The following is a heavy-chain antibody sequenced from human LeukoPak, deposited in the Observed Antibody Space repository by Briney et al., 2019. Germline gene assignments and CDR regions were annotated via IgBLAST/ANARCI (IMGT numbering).Heavy chain of an antibody. CDR2: IYSGGST. V-gene: IGHV3-53*05. Sequence: GGSLRLSCAASGFTVSSNYMSWVRQAPGKGLEWVSVIYSGGSTYYADSVKGRFTISRDNSKNTLYLQMNSLRAEDTAVYYCARDTDSGYYSYYFDYWGQGTLVTVSS. CDR1: GFTVSSNY. J-gene: IGHJ4*02. D-gene: IGHD3-22*01. CDR3: ARDTDSGYYSYYFDY.